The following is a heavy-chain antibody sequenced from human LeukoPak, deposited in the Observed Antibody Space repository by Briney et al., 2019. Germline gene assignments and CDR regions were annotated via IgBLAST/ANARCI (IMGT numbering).Heavy chain of an antibody. Sequence: GGSLRLSCAASGFTFSSYAMHRVRQAPAKPLEYLSAISSNLGSTYYANSVKGRFTIYRDNSKNTLYLQMGSLRAEDMAVYYCARDLGPGYYDILTGQGFDPWGQGTLVTVSS. CDR1: GFTFSSYA. CDR2: ISSNLGST. J-gene: IGHJ5*02. V-gene: IGHV3-64*01. CDR3: ARDLGPGYYDILTGQGFDP. D-gene: IGHD3-9*01.